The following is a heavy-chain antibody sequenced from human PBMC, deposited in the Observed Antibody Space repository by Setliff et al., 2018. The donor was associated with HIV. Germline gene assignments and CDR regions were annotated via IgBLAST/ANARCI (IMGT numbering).Heavy chain of an antibody. CDR3: ARGGPRGLEVAALEFDY. Sequence: PSETLSLTCTVSGGSISGYYWSWIRQPPGKGLEYIGSIFFTGNTIYNPSLTARVTLSVDMSKNQVFLRLSSVTAADTAVYYCARGGPRGLEVAALEFDYWGQGTLVTVSS. D-gene: IGHD6-19*01. V-gene: IGHV4-59*01. CDR2: IFFTGNT. J-gene: IGHJ4*02. CDR1: GGSISGYY.